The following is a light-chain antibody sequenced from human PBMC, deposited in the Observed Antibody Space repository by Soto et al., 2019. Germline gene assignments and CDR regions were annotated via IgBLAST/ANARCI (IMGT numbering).Light chain of an antibody. J-gene: IGKJ1*01. CDR2: KAY. Sequence: DIQMTQSPSTLSASVGDRVTITCRASQSISSWLAWYQQKPGKAPKLLIYKAYSLESGVPSRFSVRGSGTEFTLTISSLQPDDFATYYCQQYNSYAWTFGPGTKGEIK. V-gene: IGKV1-5*03. CDR1: QSISSW. CDR3: QQYNSYAWT.